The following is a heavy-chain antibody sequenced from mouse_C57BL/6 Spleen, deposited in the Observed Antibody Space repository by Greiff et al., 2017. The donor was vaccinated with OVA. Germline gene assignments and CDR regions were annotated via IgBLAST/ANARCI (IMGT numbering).Heavy chain of an antibody. Sequence: VQVVESGPGLVQPSQSLSITCTVSGFSLTSYGVHWVRQSPGKGLEWLGVIWRGGSTDYNAAFMSRLSITKDNSKSQVFFKMNSLQADDTAIYYCAKNEGGYGSSYGWFAYWGQGTLVTVSA. V-gene: IGHV2-5*01. CDR1: GFSLTSYG. CDR2: IWRGGST. D-gene: IGHD1-1*01. CDR3: AKNEGGYGSSYGWFAY. J-gene: IGHJ3*01.